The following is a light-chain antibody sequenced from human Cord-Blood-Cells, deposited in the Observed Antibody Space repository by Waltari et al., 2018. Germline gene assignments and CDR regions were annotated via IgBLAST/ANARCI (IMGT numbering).Light chain of an antibody. J-gene: IGKJ2*01. Sequence: DIVMTPSPLSLPVTPGEPASISCRSSQSLLHSNGYNYLDWYLQQPGQSPQLLIYLGSNRASGVPDRFSGSGSGTDFTLKISRVEAEDVGVYYCMQALQTPLYTFGQGTKLEIK. CDR2: LGS. CDR3: MQALQTPLYT. CDR1: QSLLHSNGYNY. V-gene: IGKV2-28*01.